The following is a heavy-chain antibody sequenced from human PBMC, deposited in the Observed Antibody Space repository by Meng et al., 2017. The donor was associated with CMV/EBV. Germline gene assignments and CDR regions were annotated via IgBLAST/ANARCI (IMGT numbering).Heavy chain of an antibody. D-gene: IGHD5-24*01. CDR2: IYSGGST. CDR3: AREGDGYDKEPY. CDR1: GFTVSSNY. Sequence: EVQLVGAGGGLVQAGGSLRLFCAASGFTVSSNYMSWVRQAPGKGLEWVSVIYSGGSTYYADSVKGRFTISRDNSKNTLYLQMNSLRAEDKAVYYCAREGDGYDKEPYWGQGTLVTVSS. J-gene: IGHJ4*02. V-gene: IGHV3-66*01.